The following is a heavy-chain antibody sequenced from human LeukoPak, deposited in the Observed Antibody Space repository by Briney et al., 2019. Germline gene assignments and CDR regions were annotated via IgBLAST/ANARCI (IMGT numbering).Heavy chain of an antibody. CDR3: AKEGLERWELSGYY. J-gene: IGHJ4*02. CDR2: INPNSGAT. Sequence: ASVKVSCKASGYIFTGYYMHWVRQAPGHGLEWMGWINPNSGATNYAQKFQGRVTMTRDKSISTVYMEVSSVRSDDTAVYYCAKEGLERWELSGYYWGQGTLVTVSS. CDR1: GYIFTGYY. D-gene: IGHD1-26*01. V-gene: IGHV1-2*02.